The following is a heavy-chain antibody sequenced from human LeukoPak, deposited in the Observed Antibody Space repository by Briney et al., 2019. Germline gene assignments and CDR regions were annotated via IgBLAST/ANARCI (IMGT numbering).Heavy chain of an antibody. CDR2: LSGGGDSR. CDR1: GFAFSNYA. CDR3: AKLTGELLNYYYYYYMDV. D-gene: IGHD1-26*01. V-gene: IGHV3-23*01. Sequence: PGGSLRLSCAASGFAFSNYAMSWVRQAPGKGLEWVSSLSGGGDSRYYADSVMGRFTISRDNSKNTLYLQMNSLRAEDTAVYYCAKLTGELLNYYYYYYMDVWGKGTTVTVSS. J-gene: IGHJ6*03.